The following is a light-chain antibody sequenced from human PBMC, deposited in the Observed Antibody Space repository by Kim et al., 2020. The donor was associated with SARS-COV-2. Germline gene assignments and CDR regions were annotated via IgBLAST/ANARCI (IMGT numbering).Light chain of an antibody. J-gene: IGLJ3*02. V-gene: IGLV6-57*03. Sequence: FMLTQPHSVSVSPGKTVTISCTRSSGSIASNYVQWYQQRPGSAPTTVIYEDNQRPSGVPDRFSGSIDSSSNSASLTISGLKTEDEADYYCQSYDSSNWVFGGGTQLTVL. CDR1: SGSIASNY. CDR2: EDN. CDR3: QSYDSSNWV.